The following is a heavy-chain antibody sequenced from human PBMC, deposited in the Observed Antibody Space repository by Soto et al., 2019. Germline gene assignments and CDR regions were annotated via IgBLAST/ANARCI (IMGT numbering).Heavy chain of an antibody. V-gene: IGHV4-4*02. Sequence: QVQLQESGPGLVKPSGTLSLTCAVSGGSFTSNNWWTWVRQPPGQGLEWIGEIYRTGSTNSNPSLKSRVTISLDKSENHCSLKVTSLTAADTAVYYCASRDPGTSVDYWGQGTLVTVSS. D-gene: IGHD1-7*01. CDR2: IYRTGST. CDR1: GGSFTSNNW. J-gene: IGHJ4*02. CDR3: ASRDPGTSVDY.